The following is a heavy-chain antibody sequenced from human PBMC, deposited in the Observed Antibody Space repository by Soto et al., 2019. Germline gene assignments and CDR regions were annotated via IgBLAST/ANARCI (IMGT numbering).Heavy chain of an antibody. V-gene: IGHV3-9*01. D-gene: IGHD1-1*01. Sequence: EVQLVESGGGLVKPGRSLRLSCAASGFTFGGYAMHWVRQVPGKGLEWVSGINWSSGSICYADSVKGRFAISRDNAKNSLLLQMNSMRADDETFYYCLKDESFNWNSAIFGYWGQGTLVTVSS. CDR1: GFTFGGYA. J-gene: IGHJ1*01. CDR2: INWSSGSI. CDR3: LKDESFNWNSAIFGY.